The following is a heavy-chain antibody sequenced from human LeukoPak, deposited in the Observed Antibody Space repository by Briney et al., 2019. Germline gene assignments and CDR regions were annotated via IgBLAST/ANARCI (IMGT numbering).Heavy chain of an antibody. CDR3: AVNYGDYQYYFDY. D-gene: IGHD4-17*01. Sequence: GASVKVSCKASGYTFTSYDINWVRQATGQELEWMGWMNPNSGNTGYAQKFQGRVTMTRNTSISTAYMELSSLRSEDTAVYYCAVNYGDYQYYFDYWGQGTLVTVSS. CDR2: MNPNSGNT. V-gene: IGHV1-8*01. CDR1: GYTFTSYD. J-gene: IGHJ4*02.